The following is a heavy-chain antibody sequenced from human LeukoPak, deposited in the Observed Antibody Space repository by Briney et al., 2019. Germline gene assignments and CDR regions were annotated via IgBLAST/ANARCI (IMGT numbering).Heavy chain of an antibody. CDR1: GFSFSPYG. J-gene: IGHJ6*03. D-gene: IGHD3-22*01. CDR2: ISLPVGTT. Sequence: GGSLILSCAASGFSFSPYGMNWVREAPVEGLECISYISLPVGTTVYADSVTGRFIISRDNSHNSLYLQMNSLRAQDTAAYYSAREAQDYIVDSPGYYSYSMHVWGRGTTVTVSS. V-gene: IGHV3-48*01. CDR3: AREAQDYIVDSPGYYSYSMHV.